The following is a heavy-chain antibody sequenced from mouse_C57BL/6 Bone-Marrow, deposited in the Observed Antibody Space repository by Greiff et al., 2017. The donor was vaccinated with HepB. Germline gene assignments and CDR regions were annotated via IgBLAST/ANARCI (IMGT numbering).Heavy chain of an antibody. J-gene: IGHJ2*01. CDR2: IYPGSGST. Sequence: QVQLQQPGAELVKPGASVKMSCKASGYTFTSYWITWVKQRPGQGLEWIGDIYPGSGSTNYNEKFKSKATLTVATSSSTAYMQLSSLTSEDSAVYYCARSGYYGSSLDYWGQGTTLTVSS. CDR1: GYTFTSYW. CDR3: ARSGYYGSSLDY. V-gene: IGHV1-55*01. D-gene: IGHD1-1*01.